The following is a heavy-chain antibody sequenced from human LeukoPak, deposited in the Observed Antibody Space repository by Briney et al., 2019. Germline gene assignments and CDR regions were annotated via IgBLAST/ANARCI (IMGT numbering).Heavy chain of an antibody. CDR1: GYTFTSYG. J-gene: IGHJ5*02. CDR2: ISAYNGNT. V-gene: IGHV1-18*01. D-gene: IGHD6-13*01. CDR3: ARAIIAAATMRFDP. Sequence: GASVKVSCKASGYTFTSYGISWVRQAPGQGLEWMGWISAYNGNTNYAQKLQGGAAMTTDTSTSTAYMELRSLRSDDTAVYYCARAIIAAATMRFDPWGQGTLVTVSS.